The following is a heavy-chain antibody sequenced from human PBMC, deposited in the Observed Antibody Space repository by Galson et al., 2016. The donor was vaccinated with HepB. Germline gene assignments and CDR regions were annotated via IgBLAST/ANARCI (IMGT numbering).Heavy chain of an antibody. D-gene: IGHD3-3*01. CDR2: ISSTSTYI. V-gene: IGHV3-21*01. J-gene: IGHJ3*02. CDR1: GFTFSTHT. CDR3: ARDRSRFSSGYYTGARDVFAI. Sequence: SLRLSCAASGFTFSTHTTNWVRQAPGKGLEWVSYISSTSTYIDYADSVKGRFTISRENAKNSLYLQMNSLRAEDTAVYYCARDRSRFSSGYYTGARDVFAIWGQGTVVTVSS.